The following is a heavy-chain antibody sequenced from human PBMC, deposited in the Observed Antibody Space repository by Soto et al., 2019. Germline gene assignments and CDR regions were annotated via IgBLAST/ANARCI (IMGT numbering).Heavy chain of an antibody. V-gene: IGHV1-69*13. Sequence: SVKVSCKASGGTFSSYAISWVRQAPGQGLEWMGGIIPIFGTANYAQKFQGRVTITADESTSTAYMELSSLRSEDTAVYYCAREGTDGYIHRYFKHWGQGTMVTVYS. CDR3: AREGTDGYIHRYFKH. D-gene: IGHD5-12*01. J-gene: IGHJ1*01. CDR1: GGTFSSYA. CDR2: IIPIFGTA.